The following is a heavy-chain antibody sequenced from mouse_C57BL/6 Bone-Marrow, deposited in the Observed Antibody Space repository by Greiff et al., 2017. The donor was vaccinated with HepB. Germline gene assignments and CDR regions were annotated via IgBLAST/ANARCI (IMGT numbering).Heavy chain of an antibody. CDR1: GYTFTDYY. V-gene: IGHV1-26*01. CDR2: INPNNGGT. D-gene: IGHD2-5*01. J-gene: IGHJ2*01. Sequence: EVQLQQSGPELVKPGASVKISCKASGYTFTDYYMNWVKQSPGKSLEWIGDINPNNGGTSYNQKFKGKATLTVDKSSSTAYMELRSLTSEDSAVYYCAGKGTYSTLDYWGQGTTLTVSS. CDR3: AGKGTYSTLDY.